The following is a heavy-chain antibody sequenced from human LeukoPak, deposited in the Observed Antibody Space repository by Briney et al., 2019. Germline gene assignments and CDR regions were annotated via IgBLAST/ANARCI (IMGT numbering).Heavy chain of an antibody. CDR3: AKPNIVVVVAAFDY. J-gene: IGHJ4*02. CDR1: GFTFSSYA. V-gene: IGHV3-23*01. D-gene: IGHD2-15*01. Sequence: PGGSLRLSCAASGFTFSSYAMSWVRQAPAKGLEWVSAISGSGGSTYYADSVKGRFTISRDNSKNTLYLQMNSLRAEDTAVYYCAKPNIVVVVAAFDYWGQGTLVTVSS. CDR2: ISGSGGST.